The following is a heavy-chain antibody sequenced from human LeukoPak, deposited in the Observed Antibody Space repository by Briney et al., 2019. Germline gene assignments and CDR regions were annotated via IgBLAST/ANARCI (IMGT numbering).Heavy chain of an antibody. CDR3: ARVKAAAGLDAFDI. Sequence: PSETLSLTCSVSGGSISSYYWSWIRQPPGKGLEWIGYIYYSGTTNYNPSLKSRVTISVDTSKNQFPLKLSSVTAADTAVYYCARVKAAAGLDAFDIWGLGTMVTVSS. V-gene: IGHV4-59*01. CDR2: IYYSGTT. J-gene: IGHJ3*02. CDR1: GGSISSYY. D-gene: IGHD6-13*01.